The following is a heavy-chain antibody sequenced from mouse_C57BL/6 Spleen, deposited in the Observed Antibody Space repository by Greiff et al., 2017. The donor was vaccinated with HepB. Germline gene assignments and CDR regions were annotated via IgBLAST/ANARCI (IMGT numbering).Heavy chain of an antibody. V-gene: IGHV1-61*01. CDR2: IYPSDSET. CDR3: ARENINDYYLDY. Sequence: QVQLQQPGAELVRPGSSVKLSCKASGYTFTSYWMDWVKQRPGQGLEWIGNIYPSDSETHYNQKFKDKATLTVDKSSSTAYMQFSRLTSEDSAVYYCARENINDYYLDYWGQGTTLTVSS. CDR1: GYTFTSYW. D-gene: IGHD1-1*01. J-gene: IGHJ2*01.